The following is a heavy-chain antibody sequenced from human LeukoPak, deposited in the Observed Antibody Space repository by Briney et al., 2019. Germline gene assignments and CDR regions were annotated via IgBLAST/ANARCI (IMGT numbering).Heavy chain of an antibody. D-gene: IGHD2-8*02. Sequence: ASVKVSCKASGYTFIDHYMHWVRQAPGQGLEWMGYIAPNSGNTYYAERFQGRVTMTRDTSITTVYMDLDMLTSDDTAVYYCARDSNGNWWGESDSWGQGTLITVSS. J-gene: IGHJ4*02. CDR1: GYTFIDHY. CDR3: ARDSNGNWWGESDS. CDR2: IAPNSGNT. V-gene: IGHV1-2*02.